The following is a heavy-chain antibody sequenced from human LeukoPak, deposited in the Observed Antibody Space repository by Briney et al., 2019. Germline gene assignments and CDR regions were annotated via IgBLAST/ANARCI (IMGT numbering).Heavy chain of an antibody. CDR1: GYTFTGYY. D-gene: IGHD2-8*02. CDR2: INPNSGGT. CDR3: ARGWGTHYMDV. V-gene: IGHV1-2*06. Sequence: GESLKISCQGSGYTFTGYYIHWVRQAPGQGLKWMGRINPNSGGTNYAQKFQGRVTMTRDTSISTAYTELSRLRSDDTAVYYCARGWGTHYMDVWGKGTTVTVSS. J-gene: IGHJ6*03.